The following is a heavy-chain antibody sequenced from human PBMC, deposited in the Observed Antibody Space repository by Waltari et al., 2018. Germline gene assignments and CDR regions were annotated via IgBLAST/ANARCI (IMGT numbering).Heavy chain of an antibody. CDR2: IYDNGST. V-gene: IGHV4-59*11. CDR1: GGSISSHY. CDR3: ARGGGYYEAFDI. J-gene: IGHJ3*02. D-gene: IGHD1-26*01. Sequence: QVQLQESGPGLVKPSETLSLTCTVSGGSISSHYWSWIRQPPGKGLEWIGYIYDNGSTNNNPSLKRRFTIYVETYKNQFSLKMSAVTAADTAVYYCARGGGYYEAFDIWGQGTMVTVSS.